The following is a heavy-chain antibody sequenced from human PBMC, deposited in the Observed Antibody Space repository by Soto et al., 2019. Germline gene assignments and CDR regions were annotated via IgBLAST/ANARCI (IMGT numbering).Heavy chain of an antibody. CDR2: IIPIFGTA. D-gene: IGHD3-22*01. V-gene: IGHV1-69*13. CDR1: GGTFSSYA. Sequence: SVKVSCKASGGTFSSYAISWVRQAPGQGLEWMGGIIPIFGTANYAQKYQGRVTITADESTSTAYMELSSLRSEDTAVYYCAREVSYGMDVWGQGTTVTVSS. J-gene: IGHJ6*02. CDR3: AREVSYGMDV.